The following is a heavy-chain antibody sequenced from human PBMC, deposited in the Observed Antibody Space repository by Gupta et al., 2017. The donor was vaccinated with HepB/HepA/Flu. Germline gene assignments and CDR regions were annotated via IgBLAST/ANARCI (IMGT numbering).Heavy chain of an antibody. J-gene: IGHJ6*03. Sequence: EVQLVESGGGLVQPGGSLRLSCAASGFTFSSYSMNWVRQAPGKGLEWVSYISSSSSTIYYADSVKGRFTISRDNAKNSLYLQMNSLRDEDTAVYYCARDREHFEAVRHPLYYYYYMDVWGKGTTVTVSS. V-gene: IGHV3-48*02. CDR3: ARDREHFEAVRHPLYYYYYMDV. D-gene: IGHD1-26*01. CDR2: ISSSSSTI. CDR1: GFTFSSYS.